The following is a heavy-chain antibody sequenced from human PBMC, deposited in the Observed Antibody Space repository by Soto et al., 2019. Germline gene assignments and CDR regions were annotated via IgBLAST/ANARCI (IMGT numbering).Heavy chain of an antibody. CDR2: IYYSGST. CDR3: ARDLYYGSGPLRPGPYYYYGMDV. J-gene: IGHJ6*02. D-gene: IGHD3-10*01. CDR1: GGSVSSSSFY. Sequence: SETLSLTCTVSGGSVSSSSFYWSWIRQPPGKGLEWIGYIYYSGSTNYNPSLKSRVTISVDTSKNQFSLKLSSVTAADTAVYYCARDLYYGSGPLRPGPYYYYGMDVWGQGTTVTVSS. V-gene: IGHV4-61*01.